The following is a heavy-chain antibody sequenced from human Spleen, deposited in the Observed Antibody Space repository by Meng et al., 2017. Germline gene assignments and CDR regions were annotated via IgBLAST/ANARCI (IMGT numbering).Heavy chain of an antibody. D-gene: IGHD2-21*01. J-gene: IGHJ4*02. CDR3: VRDENISLGKLFGDY. CDR1: GYPFTAYY. Sequence: QVQRVQSGAEVKAPGASVKVSCKPSGYPFTAYYIHWVRQAPGQGLEWMGHIIPNSGDTLYAPKFQGGVSMTADTSIGTAYVELSGLRSDDTAIYYCVRDENISLGKLFGDYWGQGTLVTVSS. CDR2: IIPNSGDT. V-gene: IGHV1-2*06.